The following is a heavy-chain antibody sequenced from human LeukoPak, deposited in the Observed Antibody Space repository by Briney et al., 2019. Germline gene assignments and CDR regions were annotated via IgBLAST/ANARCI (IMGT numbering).Heavy chain of an antibody. CDR3: ATTFDYGDFY. CDR2: INPNSGGT. CDR1: GHTFTGYY. D-gene: IGHD4/OR15-4a*01. J-gene: IGHJ4*02. Sequence: ASVKVSCKASGHTFTGYYIHWVRQAPGQGLEWMGRINPNSGGTNFAQRFQGRVTITRDTSITTSYMELTSLRSDDTAVYYCATTFDYGDFYWGQGTLVTVSS. V-gene: IGHV1-2*06.